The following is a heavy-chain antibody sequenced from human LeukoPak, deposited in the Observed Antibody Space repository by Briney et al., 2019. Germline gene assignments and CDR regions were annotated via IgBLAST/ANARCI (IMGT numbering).Heavy chain of an antibody. J-gene: IGHJ4*02. D-gene: IGHD3-3*01. CDR3: ARERGYYDFWSGYSSNSEMDY. CDR1: GYTFTSYG. V-gene: IGHV1-18*01. Sequence: GASVKVSCKASGYTFTSYGISWVRQAPGQGLEWMGWISAYNGNTNYAQKLQGRVTMTTDTSTSTAYMELRSLRSDDTAVYYCARERGYYDFWSGYSSNSEMDYWGQGTLVTVSS. CDR2: ISAYNGNT.